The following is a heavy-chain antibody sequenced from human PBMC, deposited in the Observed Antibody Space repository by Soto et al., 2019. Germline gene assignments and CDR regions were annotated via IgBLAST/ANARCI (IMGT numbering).Heavy chain of an antibody. CDR3: ARGLRWGLFDY. V-gene: IGHV3-23*01. Sequence: SLRLSCAASGFTFSTYAMIWVRQAPGRGLEWVSAISAIGTSTYYADSVKGRFTISRDNSKNTLYLQMNSLRAEDTAVYYCARGLRWGLFDYWGPGTLVTVS. D-gene: IGHD4-17*01. CDR2: ISAIGTST. CDR1: GFTFSTYA. J-gene: IGHJ4*02.